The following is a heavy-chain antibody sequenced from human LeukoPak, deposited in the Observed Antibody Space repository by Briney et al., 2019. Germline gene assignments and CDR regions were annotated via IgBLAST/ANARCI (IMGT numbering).Heavy chain of an antibody. Sequence: SVKVSCKASGFTFTSSAVQWVRQARGQRLEWIGWIVVGSGNTNYAQKFQERVTITRDMSTSTAYMELSSLRSEDTAVYYCAAQRITMVRGAPSFDYWGQGTLVTVSP. CDR3: AAQRITMVRGAPSFDY. D-gene: IGHD3-10*01. CDR2: IVVGSGNT. V-gene: IGHV1-58*01. J-gene: IGHJ4*02. CDR1: GFTFTSSA.